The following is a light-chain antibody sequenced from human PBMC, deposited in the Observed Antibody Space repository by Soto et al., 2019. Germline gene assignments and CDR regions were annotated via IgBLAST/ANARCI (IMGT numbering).Light chain of an antibody. V-gene: IGKV1-5*03. CDR2: KAS. CDR3: QHYNSYSEA. J-gene: IGKJ1*01. CDR1: QTISSW. Sequence: DIQMTQSPSTLSGSVGDRVTITCRASQTISSWLAWYQQKPGKAHKLLIYKASTLKSGVPSRFSGSGSGTEFTLSISSRQPDAFVTYYYQHYNSYSEAFGQGTKVELK.